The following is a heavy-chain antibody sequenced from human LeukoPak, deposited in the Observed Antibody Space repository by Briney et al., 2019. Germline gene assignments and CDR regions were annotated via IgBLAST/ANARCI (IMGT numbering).Heavy chain of an antibody. D-gene: IGHD6-13*01. V-gene: IGHV1-2*02. CDR1: GYTFTGSY. J-gene: IGHJ5*02. CDR2: INPNSGGT. CDR3: ARRIAAAGTNWFDP. Sequence: ASVKVSCKASGYTFTGSYMHWVRQAPGQGLEWMGWINPNSGGTNYAQKFQGRVTMNRDTSLSTAYMELSRLRSDDTPVYYCARRIAAAGTNWFDPWGQGTLVTVST.